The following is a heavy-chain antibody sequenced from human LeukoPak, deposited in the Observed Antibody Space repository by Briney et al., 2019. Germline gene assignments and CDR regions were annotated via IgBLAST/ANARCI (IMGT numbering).Heavy chain of an antibody. CDR2: ISSSGSTI. Sequence: GGSLSLSCAASGFTFSDYYMSWIRQAPGKGLEWVSYISSSGSTIYYADSVKGRFTISRDNAKNSLYLQMNSLRAEDTAVYYCATSRHPIAAAGDFDYWGQGTLVTVSS. V-gene: IGHV3-11*01. CDR3: ATSRHPIAAAGDFDY. D-gene: IGHD6-13*01. CDR1: GFTFSDYY. J-gene: IGHJ4*02.